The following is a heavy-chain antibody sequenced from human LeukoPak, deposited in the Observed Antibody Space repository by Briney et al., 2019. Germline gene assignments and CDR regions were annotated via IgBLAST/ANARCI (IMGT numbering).Heavy chain of an antibody. Sequence: GTSVKVSCKASGFTFTSSAMQWVRQARGQRLEWIGWIVVGSGNTNYAQKFQERVTITRDMSTSTAYMELSSLRSEDTAVYYCAADGSVGMGSWYFFGMDVWGQGTTVTVSS. CDR3: AADGSVGMGSWYFFGMDV. D-gene: IGHD6-13*01. CDR1: GFTFTSSA. CDR2: IVVGSGNT. V-gene: IGHV1-58*02. J-gene: IGHJ6*02.